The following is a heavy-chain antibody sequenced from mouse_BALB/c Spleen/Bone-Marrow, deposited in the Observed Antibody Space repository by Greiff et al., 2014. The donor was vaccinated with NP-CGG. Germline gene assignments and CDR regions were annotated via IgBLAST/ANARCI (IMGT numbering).Heavy chain of an antibody. J-gene: IGHJ1*01. D-gene: IGHD2-14*01. Sequence: EVHLVESGAELVKPGASVKLSCTASGFNIKDTYMHWVKQRPEQGLEWIGRIDPANGSTKYDPKFQGKATITADTSSNTAYLQLSSLTSEDTAVYYCASYRYAWYFDVWGAGTTVTVSS. CDR3: ASYRYAWYFDV. V-gene: IGHV14-3*02. CDR1: GFNIKDTY. CDR2: IDPANGST.